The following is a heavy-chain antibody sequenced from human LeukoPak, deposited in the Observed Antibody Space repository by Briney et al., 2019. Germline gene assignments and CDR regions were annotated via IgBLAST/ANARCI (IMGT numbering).Heavy chain of an antibody. CDR1: GGSFSGYY. Sequence: SETLSLTCAVYGGSFSGYYWSWIRQPPGKGLEWIGETSHSGSTNYNPSLESRVTISADTSKNQFSLKLTSVTAADTAVYYCARVERLGYEDYWGQGTPVTVSS. V-gene: IGHV4-34*01. CDR3: ARVERLGYEDY. D-gene: IGHD2-15*01. J-gene: IGHJ4*02. CDR2: TSHSGST.